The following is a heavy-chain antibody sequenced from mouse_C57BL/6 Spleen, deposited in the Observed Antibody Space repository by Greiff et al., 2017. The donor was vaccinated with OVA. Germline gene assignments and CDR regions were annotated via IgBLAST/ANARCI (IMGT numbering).Heavy chain of an antibody. CDR1: GYTFTSYW. D-gene: IGHD2-4*01. V-gene: IGHV1-64*01. CDR2: IHPNSGST. Sequence: QVQLQQSGAELVKPGASVKLSCKASGYTFTSYWMHWVKQRPGQGLEWIGMIHPNSGSTNYNEKFKSKATLTVDKYSSSAYMQLSSLTSEYSAVYYCARHDYDEGDYAMDYWGQGTSVTVSS. J-gene: IGHJ4*01. CDR3: ARHDYDEGDYAMDY.